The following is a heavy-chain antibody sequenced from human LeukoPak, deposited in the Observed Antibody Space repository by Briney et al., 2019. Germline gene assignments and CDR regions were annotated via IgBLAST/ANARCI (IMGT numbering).Heavy chain of an antibody. Sequence: GESLKISCEASGYSFGSYWIGWVRQISGKGLEWMGIIYPGDSDTRYSPSFQGQVTISADKSISTAYLQWSSLKASDTAMYYCARNRGDYGGNDAFDIWGQGTMVTVSS. J-gene: IGHJ3*02. CDR1: GYSFGSYW. CDR2: IYPGDSDT. CDR3: ARNRGDYGGNDAFDI. V-gene: IGHV5-51*01. D-gene: IGHD4-23*01.